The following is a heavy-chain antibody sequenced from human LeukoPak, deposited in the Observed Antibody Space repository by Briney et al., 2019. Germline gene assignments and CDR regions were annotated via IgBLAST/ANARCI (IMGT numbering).Heavy chain of an antibody. CDR2: ISYDGSNK. V-gene: IGHV3-30*18. J-gene: IGHJ4*02. CDR3: AKEIRRYYFDY. CDR1: GFTFSSYG. Sequence: GRSLRLSCAASGFTFSSYGMHWVRQAPGKGLEWVAVISYDGSNKYYADSVKGRFTISRDNFKNTLYLQMNSLRAEDTAVYYCAKEIRRYYFDYWGQGTLVTVSS.